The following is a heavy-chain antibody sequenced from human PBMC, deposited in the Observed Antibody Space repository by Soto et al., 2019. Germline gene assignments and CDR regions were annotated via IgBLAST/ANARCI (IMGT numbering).Heavy chain of an antibody. J-gene: IGHJ6*02. Sequence: GGSLRLSCAASGFTFSSYWMHWVRQAPGKGLVWVSRINSDGSSTNYADSVKGRFTISRDNSKNTLYLQMNSLRAEDTAVYYCSRDQAYCSSTSCHPGSGMDVWGQGTTVTVSS. D-gene: IGHD2-2*01. CDR3: SRDQAYCSSTSCHPGSGMDV. CDR1: GFTFSSYW. V-gene: IGHV3-74*01. CDR2: INSDGSST.